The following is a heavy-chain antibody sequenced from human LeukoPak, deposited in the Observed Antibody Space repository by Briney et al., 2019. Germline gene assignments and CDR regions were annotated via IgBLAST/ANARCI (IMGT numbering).Heavy chain of an antibody. CDR3: ARMAGAEYYFYMDV. CDR2: ISDTGNT. CDR1: GFTLSSYA. V-gene: IGHV3-23*01. J-gene: IGHJ6*03. Sequence: GGSLRLSCAASGFTLSSYAMSWVRQAPGKGLEWVSAISDTGNTYHADSVKGRFTISRDSSKNTLFLQMNSLRAEDTALYYCARMAGAEYYFYMDVWGKGTTVTVSS. D-gene: IGHD1-26*01.